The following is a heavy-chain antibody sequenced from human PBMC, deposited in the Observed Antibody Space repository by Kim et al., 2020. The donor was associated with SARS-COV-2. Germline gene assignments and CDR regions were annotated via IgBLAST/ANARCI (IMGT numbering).Heavy chain of an antibody. D-gene: IGHD3-3*01. CDR1: GFTFSSYS. CDR2: ISSSSSYI. J-gene: IGHJ6*02. V-gene: IGHV3-21*01. CDR3: ARDPDDSLRFLEWQDYGMDV. Sequence: GGSLRLSCAASGFTFSSYSMNWVRQAPGKGLEWVSSISSSSSYIYYADSVKGRFTISRDNAKNSLYLQMNSLRAEDTAVYYCARDPDDSLRFLEWQDYGMDVWGQGTTVTVSS.